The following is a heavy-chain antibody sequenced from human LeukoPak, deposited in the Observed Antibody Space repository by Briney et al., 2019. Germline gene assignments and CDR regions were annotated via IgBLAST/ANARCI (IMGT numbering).Heavy chain of an antibody. CDR3: ARGSTIPQQYFLD. Sequence: GGSLRLSYAASGFTFNIDAMSWVRQAPGKGLEWVSAISNRGDHTYYADSVNGRSTISRDNSKNTLFLQLNSLRAEDTAIYYCARGSTIPQQYFLDWGQGALVTVSS. J-gene: IGHJ1*01. V-gene: IGHV3-23*01. D-gene: IGHD2-21*01. CDR2: ISNRGDHT. CDR1: GFTFNIDA.